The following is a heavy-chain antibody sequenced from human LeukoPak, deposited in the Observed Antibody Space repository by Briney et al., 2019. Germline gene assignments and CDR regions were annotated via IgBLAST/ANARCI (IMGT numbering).Heavy chain of an antibody. CDR3: ARLKLLWSNYFDY. J-gene: IGHJ4*02. D-gene: IGHD2-2*01. CDR1: GFTFDDYW. Sequence: GGSLRLSCGASGFTFDDYWMSWVRQAPGKGLEWVSYISSGGSTIYYADSVKGRFTISRDNAKNSLYLQMNSLRAEDTAVYYCARLKLLWSNYFDYWGQGTLVTVSS. CDR2: ISSGGSTI. V-gene: IGHV3-11*04.